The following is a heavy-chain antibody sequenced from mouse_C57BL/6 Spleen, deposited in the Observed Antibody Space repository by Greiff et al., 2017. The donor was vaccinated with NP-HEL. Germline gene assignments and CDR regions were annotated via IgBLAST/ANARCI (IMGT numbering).Heavy chain of an antibody. CDR3: ARPRDGGYFDY. J-gene: IGHJ2*01. D-gene: IGHD3-3*01. CDR1: EYEFPSHD. V-gene: IGHV5-2*01. CDR2: INSDGGST. Sequence: DVMLVESGGGLVQPGESLKLSCESNEYEFPSHDMSWVRKTPEKRLELVAAINSDGGSTYYPDTMERRFIISRGNTKKTLYLQMSSLRSEDTALYYCARPRDGGYFDYWGQGTTLTVSS.